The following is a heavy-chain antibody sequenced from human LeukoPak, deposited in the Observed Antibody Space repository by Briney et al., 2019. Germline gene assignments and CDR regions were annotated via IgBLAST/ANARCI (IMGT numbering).Heavy chain of an antibody. J-gene: IGHJ3*02. CDR2: INPSGGST. CDR1: GYTFTSYY. Sequence: ASVKVSCKASGYTFTSYYMHWVRQAPGQGLEWMGIINPSGGSTSYAQKLQGRVTMTRDTSTSTVYMELSSLRSEDTAVYYCARGGSSHYDILTGYYATDAFDIWGQGTMVTVSS. CDR3: ARGGSSHYDILTGYYATDAFDI. V-gene: IGHV1-46*04. D-gene: IGHD3-9*01.